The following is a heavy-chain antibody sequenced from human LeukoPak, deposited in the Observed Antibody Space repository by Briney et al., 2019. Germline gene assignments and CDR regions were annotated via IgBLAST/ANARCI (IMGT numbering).Heavy chain of an antibody. Sequence: SETLSLTCTVSGGSISSYYWSWIRQPPGKGLEWIGYIYYSGSTNYNPSLKSRVTISLDTSKNQFSLKLSSVTAADTAVYYCARQVRNSSAGGNWFDPWGQGTLVTVSS. J-gene: IGHJ5*02. CDR3: ARQVRNSSAGGNWFDP. CDR1: GGSISSYY. D-gene: IGHD6-19*01. V-gene: IGHV4-59*01. CDR2: IYYSGST.